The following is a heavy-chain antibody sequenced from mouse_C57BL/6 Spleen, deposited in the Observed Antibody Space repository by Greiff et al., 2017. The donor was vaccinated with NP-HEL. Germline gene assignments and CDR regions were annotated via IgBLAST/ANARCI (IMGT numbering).Heavy chain of an antibody. Sequence: EVQLQQSGPELVKPGASVKISCKASGYTFTDYYMNWVKQSHGKSLEWIGDINPNNGGTSYNQKFKGKATLTVDTSSSTAYMELRSLTSEDSAVYYCARWGLYKGFAYWGQGTLVTVSA. CDR3: ARWGLYKGFAY. CDR2: INPNNGGT. J-gene: IGHJ3*01. CDR1: GYTFTDYY. V-gene: IGHV1-26*01. D-gene: IGHD6-1*01.